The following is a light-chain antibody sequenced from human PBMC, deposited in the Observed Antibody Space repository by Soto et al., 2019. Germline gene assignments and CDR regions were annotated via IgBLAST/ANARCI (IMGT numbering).Light chain of an antibody. CDR1: SSDVGGYNY. CDR3: ISYISSSTSYV. J-gene: IGLJ1*01. CDR2: EVS. Sequence: QSVLTQPASVSGSPGQSITISCTGTSSDVGGYNYVAWYQQHPGKVPRLMIYEVSNRPSGVSNRFSGSKSGSTASLTISGLQAEEEADYYCISYISSSTSYVFGTGTKV. V-gene: IGLV2-14*01.